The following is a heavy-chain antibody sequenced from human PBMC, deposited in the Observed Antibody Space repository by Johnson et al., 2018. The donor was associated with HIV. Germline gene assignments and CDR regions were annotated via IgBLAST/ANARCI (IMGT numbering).Heavy chain of an antibody. CDR1: GFTFDDYG. CDR2: INWRGGST. D-gene: IGHD6-19*01. J-gene: IGHJ3*02. Sequence: VQLVESGGGLIQPGGSLRLSCAASGFTFDDYGMSWVRQAPGKGLEWVCGINWRGGSTGYADSVKGRFTISRDSSKNTLYLQMNSLRAEDTAVYYCARAGAVGFDAFDIWGQGTMVTVSS. CDR3: ARAGAVGFDAFDI. V-gene: IGHV3-20*04.